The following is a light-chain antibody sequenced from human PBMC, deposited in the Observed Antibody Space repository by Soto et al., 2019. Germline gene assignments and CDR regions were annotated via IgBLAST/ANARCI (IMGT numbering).Light chain of an antibody. V-gene: IGKV3-15*01. Sequence: EIVMTQSPATLSVSPGERATLSCRASQSVSSNLAWYQQKPGQAPRLLIYGASTRATGIPASFSGSGSGTEFTLTISSLQSEDFAVYYCQHYNNWPRTVGQGTKVEIK. J-gene: IGKJ1*01. CDR3: QHYNNWPRT. CDR1: QSVSSN. CDR2: GAS.